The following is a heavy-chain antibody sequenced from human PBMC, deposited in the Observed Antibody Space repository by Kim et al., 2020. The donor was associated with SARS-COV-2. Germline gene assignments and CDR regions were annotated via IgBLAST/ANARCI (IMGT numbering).Heavy chain of an antibody. CDR2: IYYSGST. Sequence: SETLSLTCTVSGGSISSGDYYWSWIRQPPGKGLEWIGYIYYSGSTYYNPSLKSRVTISVDTSKNQFSLKLSSVTAADTAVYYCASEKVVPAAMDAFDIWGQGTMVTVSS. CDR3: ASEKVVPAAMDAFDI. J-gene: IGHJ3*02. CDR1: GGSISSGDYY. V-gene: IGHV4-30-4*01. D-gene: IGHD2-2*01.